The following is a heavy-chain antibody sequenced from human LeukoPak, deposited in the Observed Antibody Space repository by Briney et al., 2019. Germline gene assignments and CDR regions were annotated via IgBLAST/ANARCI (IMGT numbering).Heavy chain of an antibody. CDR3: AKVNSGYDPFDY. D-gene: IGHD5-12*01. J-gene: IGHJ4*02. Sequence: GGSLRLSCAASGFTFSSYWMSWVRQAPGKGLEWVAVISYDGSNKYYADSVKGRFTISRDNSKNTLYLQMNSLRAEDTAVYYCAKVNSGYDPFDYWGQGTLVTVSS. CDR2: ISYDGSNK. V-gene: IGHV3-30*18. CDR1: GFTFSSYW.